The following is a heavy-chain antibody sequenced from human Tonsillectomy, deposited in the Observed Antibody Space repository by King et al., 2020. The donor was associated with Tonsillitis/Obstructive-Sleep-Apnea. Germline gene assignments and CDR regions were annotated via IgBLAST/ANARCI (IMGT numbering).Heavy chain of an antibody. CDR1: GGSISSYY. J-gene: IGHJ5*02. D-gene: IGHD5/OR15-5a*01. Sequence: VQLQESGPGLVKPSETLSLTCTVSGGSISSYYWSWIRQPPGKGLEWIGYIYYSGSTNYNPSLKSRVTISVDTSRNQFSLRLSAVTAADTAVYYCARQYNVYNWFDPWGQGTLVTVSS. CDR3: ARQYNVYNWFDP. CDR2: IYYSGST. V-gene: IGHV4-59*08.